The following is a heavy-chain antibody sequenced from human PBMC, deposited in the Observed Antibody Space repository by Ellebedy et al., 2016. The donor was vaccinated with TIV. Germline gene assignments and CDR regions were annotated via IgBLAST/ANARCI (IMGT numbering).Heavy chain of an antibody. V-gene: IGHV3-7*01. CDR3: ARGGTAGGFDV. CDR2: IKEDGSEE. CDR1: GFIFSSHW. Sequence: GESLKISXAASGFIFSSHWMSWVSQVPGKGLEWVANIKEDGSEEYYGDSVKGRCTIFRDNDKNSLNLQMVSLRAEDTAVYYCARGGTAGGFDVWGQGTMVTVSS. D-gene: IGHD2-8*02. J-gene: IGHJ3*01.